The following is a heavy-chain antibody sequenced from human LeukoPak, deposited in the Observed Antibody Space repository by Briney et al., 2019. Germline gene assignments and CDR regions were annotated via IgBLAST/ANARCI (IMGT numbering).Heavy chain of an antibody. CDR1: GFTFSSYS. Sequence: GGSLRLSCTTSGFTFSSYSMNWVCQAPGRGLEWVSSISIWSNYIYYADSVKGRFTVSRDNAQNSLFLQMNSLRVEDTAVYYCATGRYCTGDTCNERVDYWGQGTLVTVSS. CDR3: ATGRYCTGDTCNERVDY. CDR2: ISIWSNYI. J-gene: IGHJ4*02. D-gene: IGHD2-8*02. V-gene: IGHV3-21*01.